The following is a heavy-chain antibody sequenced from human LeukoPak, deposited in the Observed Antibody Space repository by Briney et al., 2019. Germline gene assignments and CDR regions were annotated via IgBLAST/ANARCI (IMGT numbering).Heavy chain of an antibody. CDR2: IYHSGST. D-gene: IGHD4-11*01. CDR3: ARHIYSSSPVKFDYFDY. CDR1: GGSISSGGYY. J-gene: IGHJ4*02. Sequence: SETLSLTCTVSGGSISSGGYYWSWIRQPPGKGLEWIGYIYHSGSTNYNPSLKSRVTISVDTSKNQFSLKPSSVTAADTALYYSARHIYSSSPVKFDYFDYWGQGTLVTVSS. V-gene: IGHV4-30-2*01.